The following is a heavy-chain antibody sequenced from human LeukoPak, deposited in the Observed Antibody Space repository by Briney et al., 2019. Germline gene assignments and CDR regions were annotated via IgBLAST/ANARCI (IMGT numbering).Heavy chain of an antibody. D-gene: IGHD6-13*01. CDR1: GYSFTSYW. CDR2: TYPGDSDT. Sequence: GESLKISCKGSGYSFTSYWIGWVRQMPGKGLEWMGITYPGDSDTRYSPSFQGQVTISADKSISTAYLQWSSLKASDTAMYYCARHRPDSDSSSWYGGYYYYMDVWGKGTTVTVSS. V-gene: IGHV5-51*01. J-gene: IGHJ6*03. CDR3: ARHRPDSDSSSWYGGYYYYMDV.